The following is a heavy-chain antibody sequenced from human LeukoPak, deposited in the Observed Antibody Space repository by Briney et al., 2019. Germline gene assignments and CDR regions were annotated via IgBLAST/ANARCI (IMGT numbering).Heavy chain of an antibody. V-gene: IGHV4-4*07. CDR3: AREVESQGRSLDI. CDR1: GGSISSYY. CDR2: IYPSGSP. J-gene: IGHJ3*02. D-gene: IGHD3-3*01. Sequence: PSETLSLTCTVSGGSISSYYWSWIRQPAGKGLEWIGRIYPSGSPNYNPSLKSRGTMSVDTSKIQFSLRLSSVTAADTAVYCCAREVESQGRSLDIWGQGTMVTVSS.